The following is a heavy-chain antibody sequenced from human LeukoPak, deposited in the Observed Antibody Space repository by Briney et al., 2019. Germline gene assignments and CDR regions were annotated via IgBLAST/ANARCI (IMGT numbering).Heavy chain of an antibody. Sequence: ASVEVSCKASGYTFTGYYMHWVRQAPGQGLEWMGWINPNSGGTNYAQKFQGRVTITRNTSISTAYMELSSLRSEDTAVYYCARDRGFDYWGQGTLVTVSS. CDR3: ARDRGFDY. CDR1: GYTFTGYY. CDR2: INPNSGGT. V-gene: IGHV1-2*02. J-gene: IGHJ4*02.